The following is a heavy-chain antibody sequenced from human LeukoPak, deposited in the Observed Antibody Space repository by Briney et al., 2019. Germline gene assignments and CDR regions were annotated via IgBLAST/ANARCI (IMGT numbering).Heavy chain of an antibody. CDR2: IHHSGST. CDR3: AREGDIVVVPAAITGDFDY. V-gene: IGHV4-34*01. CDR1: GGSFSGYY. D-gene: IGHD2-2*02. J-gene: IGHJ4*02. Sequence: TSETLSLTCAVYGGSFSGYYWSWIRQPPGKGLEWIGEIHHSGSTNYNPSLKSRVTISVDTSKNQFSLKLSSVTAADTAVYYCAREGDIVVVPAAITGDFDYWGQGTLVTVSS.